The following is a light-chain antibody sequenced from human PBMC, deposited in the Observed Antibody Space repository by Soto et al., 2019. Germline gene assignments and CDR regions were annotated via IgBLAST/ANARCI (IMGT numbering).Light chain of an antibody. Sequence: DIQMTQSPSTLSASVGDRVTITCRASQSISSWLAWYQQKPGKAPKLLIYKASSLESGVPSRFSGSGSGTEFTLTISSLQPDDFATYHCQQYHSYPITFGQGTRLEIK. CDR1: QSISSW. CDR2: KAS. CDR3: QQYHSYPIT. V-gene: IGKV1-5*03. J-gene: IGKJ5*01.